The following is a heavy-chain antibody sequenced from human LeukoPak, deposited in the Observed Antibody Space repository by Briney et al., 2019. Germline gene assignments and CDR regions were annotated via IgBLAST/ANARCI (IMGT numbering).Heavy chain of an antibody. CDR1: GGSISSYY. D-gene: IGHD1-26*01. J-gene: IGHJ3*02. CDR3: AGPLYSGSYDAFDI. V-gene: IGHV4-59*01. CDR2: IYYSGST. Sequence: PSETLSLTCTVSGGSISSYYWSWIRQPPGKGLEWIGYIYYSGSTNCNPSLKSRVTISVDTSKNQFSLKLSSVTAADTAVYYCAGPLYSGSYDAFDIWGQGTMVTVSS.